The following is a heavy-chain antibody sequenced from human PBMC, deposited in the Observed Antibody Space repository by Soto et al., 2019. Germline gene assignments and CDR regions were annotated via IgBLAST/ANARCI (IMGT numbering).Heavy chain of an antibody. Sequence: QVHLVQSGAEVKKPGASVKVSCQGSGYAFTTYGITWARQAPGQGLEWMGWISAHNGNTNYAQKLPGRVTVTRDTSTSTAYMELRSLRYDDTAVYYCARGRYGDYWGQGALVTVSS. V-gene: IGHV1-18*01. CDR1: GYAFTTYG. J-gene: IGHJ4*02. CDR3: ARGRYGDY. D-gene: IGHD1-1*01. CDR2: ISAHNGNT.